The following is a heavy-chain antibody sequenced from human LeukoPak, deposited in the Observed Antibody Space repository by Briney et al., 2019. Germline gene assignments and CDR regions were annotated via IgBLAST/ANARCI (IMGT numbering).Heavy chain of an antibody. Sequence: PGGSLRLSCAASGFTFSSHWMHWVRHAPGKGLVWVSRINSDGSSTSYADSVKGRFTISRDNAKNTLYLQMNSLRAEDTAVYYCARDRYCSSTSCYSWFDPWGQGTLVTVSS. CDR1: GFTFSSHW. CDR3: ARDRYCSSTSCYSWFDP. CDR2: INSDGSST. J-gene: IGHJ5*02. V-gene: IGHV3-74*01. D-gene: IGHD2-2*01.